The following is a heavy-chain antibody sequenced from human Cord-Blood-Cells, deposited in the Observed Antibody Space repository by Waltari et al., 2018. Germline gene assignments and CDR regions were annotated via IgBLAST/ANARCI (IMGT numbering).Heavy chain of an antibody. Sequence: QVQLQESGPGLVTPSETLSLTCTLSGYSISSGYYWGWIRQPPGKGLEWIGSIYHSGSTYYNPSLKSRVTISVDTSKNQFSLKLSSVTAADTAVYYCARVRFRDAFDIWGQGTMVTVSS. J-gene: IGHJ3*02. CDR1: GYSISSGYY. CDR3: ARVRFRDAFDI. V-gene: IGHV4-38-2*02. CDR2: IYHSGST.